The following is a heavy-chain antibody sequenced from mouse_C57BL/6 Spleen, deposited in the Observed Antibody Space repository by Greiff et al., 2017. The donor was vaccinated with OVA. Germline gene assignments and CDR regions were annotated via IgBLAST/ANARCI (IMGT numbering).Heavy chain of an antibody. D-gene: IGHD2-3*01. J-gene: IGHJ2*01. V-gene: IGHV3-1*01. Sequence: EVQLQESGPGMVKPSQSLSLTCTVTGYSITSGYDWHWIRHFPGNKLEWMGYISYSGSTNYNPSLKSRISITHDTSKNHFFLKLNSVTTEDTATYYCARVGDGYLYFDYWGQGTTLTVSS. CDR1: GYSITSGYD. CDR2: ISYSGST. CDR3: ARVGDGYLYFDY.